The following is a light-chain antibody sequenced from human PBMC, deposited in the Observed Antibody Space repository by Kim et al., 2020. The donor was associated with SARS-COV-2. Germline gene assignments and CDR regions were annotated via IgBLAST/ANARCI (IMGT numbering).Light chain of an antibody. CDR3: QPYNDWLPGDT. Sequence: SLGGRATLSLRASQSVSNNLVWYQHKPGQPPRPPIYGASIRATGGPARFSGSGSGRDFILTVSRLQSEDFAVYYCQPYNDWLPGDTFGQGTKLEI. CDR2: GAS. V-gene: IGKV3-15*01. CDR1: QSVSNN. J-gene: IGKJ2*01.